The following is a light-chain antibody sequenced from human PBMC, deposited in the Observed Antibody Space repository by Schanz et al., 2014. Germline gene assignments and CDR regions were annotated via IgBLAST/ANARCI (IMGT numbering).Light chain of an antibody. CDR3: QQYGRSPNT. J-gene: IGKJ5*01. Sequence: EIVLTQSPATLSLSPGDRATLSCRASQSVSSYLAWYQQKPGQAPRLLIYDASNRATGIPARFSGSGSGTDFTLTISSLEPEDFAVYYCQQYGRSPNTFGQGTRLEIK. CDR1: QSVSSY. V-gene: IGKV3-11*01. CDR2: DAS.